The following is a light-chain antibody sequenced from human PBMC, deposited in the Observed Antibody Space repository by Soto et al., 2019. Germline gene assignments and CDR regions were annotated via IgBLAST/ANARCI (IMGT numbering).Light chain of an antibody. CDR2: KAS. V-gene: IGKV1-5*03. CDR1: QSVSNR. CDR3: QQYNTYSWT. J-gene: IGKJ1*01. Sequence: DIQMTQFPSTLSASVGDSVTITCRASQSVSNRLAWFQQKSGEAPNLLIHKASSLESGVPSRFSGGGSGTEFTLTISSLQPDDFATYYCQQYNTYSWTFGQGTKV.